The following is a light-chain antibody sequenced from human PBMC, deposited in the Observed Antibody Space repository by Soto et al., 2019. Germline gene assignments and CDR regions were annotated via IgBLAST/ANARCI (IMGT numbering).Light chain of an antibody. CDR1: QHVNNNY. J-gene: IGKJ1*01. V-gene: IGKV3-20*01. CDR2: DAS. CDR3: QQYSSPPLT. Sequence: ENVLTQSPGTLSLSPGERATLSCRASQHVNNNYLAWYQQKPGQAPRLVIYDASSRATGIPDRFAARGSGTDFTLTISRLEPEDFEVYYCQQYSSPPLTVGQGTKVDTK.